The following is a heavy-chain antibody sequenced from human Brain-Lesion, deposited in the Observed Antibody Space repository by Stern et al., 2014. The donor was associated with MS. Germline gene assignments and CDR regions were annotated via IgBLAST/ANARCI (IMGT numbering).Heavy chain of an antibody. D-gene: IGHD1-26*01. Sequence: QLQLQESGPGLVKPSETLSLTCTVSGGPISSSSYYWGWIRQPPGKGLEWIGTIHYTGSTNYNPSLKSRVTFSVDMSRNQSPLKMGTVTAADTAVYYCASWVGARRRRFDYWGQGTLVTVSS. CDR3: ASWVGARRRRFDY. J-gene: IGHJ4*02. V-gene: IGHV4-39*01. CDR2: IHYTGST. CDR1: GGPISSSSYY.